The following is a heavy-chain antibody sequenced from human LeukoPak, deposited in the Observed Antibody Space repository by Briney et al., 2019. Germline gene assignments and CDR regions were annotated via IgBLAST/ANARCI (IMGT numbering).Heavy chain of an antibody. J-gene: IGHJ5*02. Sequence: PSETLSLTCAMSGGSFSGYYWTWIRQPPGKGLEWIGEINHTGSTKYNPSLKSRVTISVDTSKNQFSLKLSSVTAADTAVYYCARDSGTTGEVKFDPWGQGTLVTVSS. CDR2: INHTGST. D-gene: IGHD3-10*01. CDR1: GGSFSGYY. V-gene: IGHV4-34*01. CDR3: ARDSGTTGEVKFDP.